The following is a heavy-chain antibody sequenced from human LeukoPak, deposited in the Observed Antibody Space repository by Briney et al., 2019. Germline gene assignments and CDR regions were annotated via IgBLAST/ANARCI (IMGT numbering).Heavy chain of an antibody. V-gene: IGHV1-2*02. Sequence: ASVKVSCKASGYTFSGYYIHWVRQAPGQGLAWMGWINPNSGGTNYAQKFQGRVTMTRDTSISTAYMELSRLRSDDTAVYYCARVVEGTSMIDYWGQGTLVTVSS. D-gene: IGHD5-18*01. CDR1: GYTFSGYY. J-gene: IGHJ4*02. CDR3: ARVVEGTSMIDY. CDR2: INPNSGGT.